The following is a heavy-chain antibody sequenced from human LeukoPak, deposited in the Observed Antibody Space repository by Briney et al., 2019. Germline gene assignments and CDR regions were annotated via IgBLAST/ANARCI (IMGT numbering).Heavy chain of an antibody. Sequence: GGSLRLSCAASGFTFSDYYMSWIRQAPGKGLEWVAVISYDGSNKYYADSVKGRFTISRDNSKNTLYLQMNSLRAEDTAVYYCARGFYYDFWSGYKGAIDYWGQGTLVTVSS. D-gene: IGHD3-3*01. CDR3: ARGFYYDFWSGYKGAIDY. J-gene: IGHJ4*02. CDR2: ISYDGSNK. V-gene: IGHV3-30*03. CDR1: GFTFSDYY.